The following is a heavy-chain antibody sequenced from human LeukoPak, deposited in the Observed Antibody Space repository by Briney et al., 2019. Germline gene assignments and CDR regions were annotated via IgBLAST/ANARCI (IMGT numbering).Heavy chain of an antibody. Sequence: SETLSLTCTVSGGSISSSSYYWGWIRQSPGKDLEWIGEINHSGSTNYNPSLKSRVTISVDTSKNQFSLKLSSVTAADTAVYYCARALSSSWYKNWFDPWGQGTLVTVSS. CDR1: GGSISSSSYY. CDR2: INHSGST. CDR3: ARALSSSWYKNWFDP. V-gene: IGHV4-39*07. D-gene: IGHD6-13*01. J-gene: IGHJ5*02.